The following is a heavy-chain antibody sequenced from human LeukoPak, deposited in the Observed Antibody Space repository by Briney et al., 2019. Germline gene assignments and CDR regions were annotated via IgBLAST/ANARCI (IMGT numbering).Heavy chain of an antibody. CDR1: GFTFSSYA. D-gene: IGHD3-10*01. CDR3: TSGGGGFGELVLYY. V-gene: IGHV3-23*01. J-gene: IGHJ4*02. CDR2: ISGSDGST. Sequence: PGGSLRLSCAASGFTFSSYAMSWVRQAPGKGLEYVSTISGSDGSTYYADSVKGRFTICSENSKNTLYLQMNSLRADDTAVYYCTSGGGGFGELVLYYWGQGTLVTVSS.